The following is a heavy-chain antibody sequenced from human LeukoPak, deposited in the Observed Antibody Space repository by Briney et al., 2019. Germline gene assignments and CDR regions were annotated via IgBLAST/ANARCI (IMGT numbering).Heavy chain of an antibody. CDR1: GFTFSRNA. J-gene: IGHJ4*02. V-gene: IGHV3-23*01. D-gene: IGHD6-6*01. CDR3: ATVMGSSPSTAYFAY. Sequence: PGGSRRLSCGGSGFTFSRNAINWVRQTPGKGLGWLSAISSDGRYIHYTDSVKGRFTTSRDNTRNTVYLQMNGLRVEDTAVYSCATVMGSSPSTAYFAYWGQGTLVTVSS. CDR2: ISSDGRYI.